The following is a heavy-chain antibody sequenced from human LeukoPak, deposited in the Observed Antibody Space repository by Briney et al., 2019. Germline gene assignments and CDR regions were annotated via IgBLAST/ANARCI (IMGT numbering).Heavy chain of an antibody. CDR2: IIPILGIA. D-gene: IGHD2-15*01. CDR3: ASGRVVVAANYGMDV. Sequence: ASVKVSCKASGGTFSSYAISWVRQAPGQGLEWMGRIIPILGIASYAQKFQGRVTITGDKSTSTAYMELSSLRSEDTAVYYCASGRVVVAANYGMDVWGQGTTVTVSS. CDR1: GGTFSSYA. V-gene: IGHV1-69*04. J-gene: IGHJ6*02.